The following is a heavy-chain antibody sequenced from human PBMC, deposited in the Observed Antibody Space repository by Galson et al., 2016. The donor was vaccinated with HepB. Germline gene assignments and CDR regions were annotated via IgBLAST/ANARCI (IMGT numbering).Heavy chain of an antibody. CDR1: GYTFTTYG. CDR2: ISAYNGNT. Sequence: SVKVSCKASGYTFTTYGINWVRQAPGQGLEWMGWISAYNGNTNYAQKVQGRVTMSTDTSTNTAYMELRSLRSEDTAVYYCARGIGGANADFDYWGQGTLVTVSS. J-gene: IGHJ4*02. D-gene: IGHD1-26*01. V-gene: IGHV1-18*01. CDR3: ARGIGGANADFDY.